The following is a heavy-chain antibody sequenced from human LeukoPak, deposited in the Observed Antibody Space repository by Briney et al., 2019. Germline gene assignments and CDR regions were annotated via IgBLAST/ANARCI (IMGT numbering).Heavy chain of an antibody. Sequence: GGSLRLSCAASGFTITNYAMSWVRQGPGKGLEWVSGLSTSPRYADSVRGRFTASRDHSTNTLYLQMNRLRAEDTAVYYCARGEVAVQYYFESCGQGTLVTVSS. J-gene: IGHJ4*02. CDR3: ARGEVAVQYYFES. V-gene: IGHV3-23*01. D-gene: IGHD3-22*01. CDR1: GFTITNYA. CDR2: LSTSPR.